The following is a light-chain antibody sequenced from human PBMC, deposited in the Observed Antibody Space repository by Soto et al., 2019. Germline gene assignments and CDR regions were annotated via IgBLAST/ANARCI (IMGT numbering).Light chain of an antibody. V-gene: IGKV3-15*01. J-gene: IGKJ4*01. CDR3: QQYNDWPLLT. CDR1: QSVSSN. Sequence: EIVMTQSPATLSVSPGERATLSCRASQSVSSNLAWYQQKPGQAPRLLIYEASTRATGIPARFSGSGSGTEFTLTISSLQSEDFAVYYCQQYNDWPLLTFGGGTKVEIK. CDR2: EAS.